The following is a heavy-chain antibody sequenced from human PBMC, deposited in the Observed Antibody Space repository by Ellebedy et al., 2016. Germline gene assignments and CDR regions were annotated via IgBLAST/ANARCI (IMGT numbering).Heavy chain of an antibody. CDR2: ISSSSSYI. CDR3: ARDSGSYYTYNWFDP. V-gene: IGHV3-21*01. J-gene: IGHJ5*02. D-gene: IGHD3-10*01. CDR1: GFTFSSYS. Sequence: GESLKISXAASGFTFSSYSMNWVRQAPGKGLEWVSSISSSSSYIYYADSVKGRFTISRDNAKNSLYLQMNSLRAEDTAVYYCARDSGSYYTYNWFDPWGQGTLVTVSS.